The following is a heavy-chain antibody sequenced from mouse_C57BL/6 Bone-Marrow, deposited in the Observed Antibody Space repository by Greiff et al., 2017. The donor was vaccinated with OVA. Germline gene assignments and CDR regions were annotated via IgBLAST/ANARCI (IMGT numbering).Heavy chain of an antibody. CDR1: GYTFTSYW. J-gene: IGHJ1*03. V-gene: IGHV1-55*01. D-gene: IGHD3-3*01. CDR3: AREGPWYFDV. Sequence: QVQLKQPGAELVKPGASVKMSCKASGYTFTSYWITWVKQRPGQGLEWIGDIYPGSGSTNYNEKFKSKATLTVDTSSSTAYMQLSSLTSEDSAVYYCAREGPWYFDVWGTGTTVTVSS. CDR2: IYPGSGST.